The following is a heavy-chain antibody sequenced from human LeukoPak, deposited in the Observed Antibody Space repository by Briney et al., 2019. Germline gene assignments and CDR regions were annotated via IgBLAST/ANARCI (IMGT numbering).Heavy chain of an antibody. Sequence: ASVKVSCKASGYTFTSYYMHWVRQAPGQGLEWMGIINPSGGSTSYAQKFQGRVTMTRDISTSTVYMELSSLRSEDTAVYYCARVGTYCSGGSCYSGYFQHWGQGTLVTVSS. CDR3: ARVGTYCSGGSCYSGYFQH. CDR1: GYTFTSYY. D-gene: IGHD2-15*01. V-gene: IGHV1-46*01. J-gene: IGHJ1*01. CDR2: INPSGGST.